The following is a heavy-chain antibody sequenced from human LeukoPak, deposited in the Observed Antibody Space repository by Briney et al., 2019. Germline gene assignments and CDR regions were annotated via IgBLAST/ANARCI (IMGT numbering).Heavy chain of an antibody. CDR2: ISAYNGNT. V-gene: IGHV1-18*01. J-gene: IGHJ4*02. CDR3: VRDTSGFLEWYMDFDY. CDR1: GYTFTSYG. Sequence: GASVKVSCKASGYTFTSYGISWVRQAPGQGLEWMGWISAYNGNTNYAQKLQGRVTMTTDTSTSTAYMELRSLRSDDTAVYYCVRDTSGFLEWYMDFDYWGQGTLVTVSS. D-gene: IGHD3-3*01.